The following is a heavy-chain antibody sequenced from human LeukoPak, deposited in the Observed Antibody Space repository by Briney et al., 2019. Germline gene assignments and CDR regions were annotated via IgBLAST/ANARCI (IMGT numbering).Heavy chain of an antibody. CDR1: GGSIRSSYYY. J-gene: IGHJ4*02. V-gene: IGHV4-39*01. CDR2: IYDSGST. Sequence: SETLSLTCTVSGGSIRSSYYYWGWIRQPPGKGLEWIGSIYDSGSTYYNPSLKSRVTISVDTSKNQFSLKLNSVTAADTAVYYCARGDYSSSWYGYWGQGTPVTVSS. D-gene: IGHD6-13*01. CDR3: ARGDYSSSWYGY.